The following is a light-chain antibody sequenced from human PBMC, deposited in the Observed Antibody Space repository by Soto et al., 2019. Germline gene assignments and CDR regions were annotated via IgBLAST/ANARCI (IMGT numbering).Light chain of an antibody. CDR2: DAS. V-gene: IGKV1-33*01. CDR3: QQYENLPT. J-gene: IGKJ5*01. CDR1: QNINNY. Sequence: DIQMTQSPSSLSASVGDRVAITCQASQNINNYLNWCQQKPGRAPKLLIYDASNLEAGVPSRFRGSGSGTDFTFTISRLQPEDIATYYCQQYENLPTFGQGTRLEIK.